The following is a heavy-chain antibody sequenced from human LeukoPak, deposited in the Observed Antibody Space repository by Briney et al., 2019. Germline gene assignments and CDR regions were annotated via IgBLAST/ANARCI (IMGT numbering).Heavy chain of an antibody. CDR2: IYYSGST. V-gene: IGHV4-39*01. CDR1: GGSISSSSYY. CDR3: VGSDRSIIVVLPAG. D-gene: IGHD2-2*01. Sequence: SETLSLTCTVSGGSISSSSYYWGWIRQPPGKGLEWIGSIYYSGSTYYNPSLKSRVTISADTSKNQFSLKLSSVTAADTAVYYCVGSDRSIIVVLPAGGGQGTLVTVSS. J-gene: IGHJ4*02.